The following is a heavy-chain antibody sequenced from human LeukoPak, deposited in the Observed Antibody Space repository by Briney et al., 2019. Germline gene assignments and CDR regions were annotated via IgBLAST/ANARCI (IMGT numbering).Heavy chain of an antibody. CDR2: IYTSGST. CDR1: GGSISSGSYY. J-gene: IGHJ4*02. D-gene: IGHD5-18*01. Sequence: SETLSLTCTVSGGSISSGSYYWSWSRQPAGKGLEWIGRIYTSGSTYYNPSLKSRVTISVDTSKNQFSLKLSSVTAADTAVYYCARDGGGNTAMVEPFDYWGQGSLVTVSP. CDR3: ARDGGGNTAMVEPFDY. V-gene: IGHV4-61*02.